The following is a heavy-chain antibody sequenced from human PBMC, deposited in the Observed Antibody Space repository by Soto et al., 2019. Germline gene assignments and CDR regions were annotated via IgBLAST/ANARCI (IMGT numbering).Heavy chain of an antibody. Sequence: QVQLVQSGAEVKKPGASVKVSCKASGYTFTSYGISWVRQAPGQGLEWMGWINPYNGNTNYAQKLPGRVTRTTDTSTTKAYMQMRSLRSDCTAVYSCARKPVAGIGFDPWGQGTLVTVSS. CDR1: GYTFTSYG. D-gene: IGHD6-19*01. CDR2: INPYNGNT. V-gene: IGHV1-18*01. CDR3: ARKPVAGIGFDP. J-gene: IGHJ5*02.